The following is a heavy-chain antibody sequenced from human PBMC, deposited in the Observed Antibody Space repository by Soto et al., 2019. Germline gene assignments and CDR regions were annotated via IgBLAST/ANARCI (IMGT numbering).Heavy chain of an antibody. D-gene: IGHD2-15*01. V-gene: IGHV3-53*01. Sequence: DVQVVESGGGLIQPGGSLRLSCAASGFTVSGKKYITCVRQAPGQGLEWVSALYIADGTFYADSVRGRFTVPIDSSKTTVYLQMNNLSPEDTAVYFCATWLLREHAFDIWGLGTMVTVSS. CDR2: LYIADGT. J-gene: IGHJ3*02. CDR3: ATWLLREHAFDI. CDR1: GFTVSGKKY.